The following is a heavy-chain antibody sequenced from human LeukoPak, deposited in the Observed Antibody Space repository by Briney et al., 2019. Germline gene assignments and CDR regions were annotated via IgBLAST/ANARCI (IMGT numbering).Heavy chain of an antibody. CDR3: AKDRIKDGYNDY. V-gene: IGHV3-23*01. CDR2: IGASGGNT. Sequence: GGSLRLSCAASGFIFSSYSMSRVRQAPGKGLEWVSAIGASGGNTYYADSVKGRFTISRDNSKNMLYLQMNSLRAEDTAVYYCAKDRIKDGYNDYWGQGILVTVSS. J-gene: IGHJ4*02. CDR1: GFIFSSYS. D-gene: IGHD5-24*01.